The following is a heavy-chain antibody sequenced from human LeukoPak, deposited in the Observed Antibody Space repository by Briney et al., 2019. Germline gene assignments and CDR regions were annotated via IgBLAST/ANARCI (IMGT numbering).Heavy chain of an antibody. J-gene: IGHJ4*02. CDR1: GYTFTGYY. V-gene: IGHV1-2*02. CDR3: ARDPEKLYYYDSSGYSSLGY. D-gene: IGHD3-22*01. Sequence: ASVKVSCKASGYTFTGYYMHWVRQAPGQGLEWMGWINPNSGGTKYAQKFQGRVTMTRDTSISTAYMELNRLRSDDTAVYYCARDPEKLYYYDSSGYSSLGYWGQGTLVSASS. CDR2: INPNSGGT.